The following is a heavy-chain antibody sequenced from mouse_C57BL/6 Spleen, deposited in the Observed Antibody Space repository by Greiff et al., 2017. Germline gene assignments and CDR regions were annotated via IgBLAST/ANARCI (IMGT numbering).Heavy chain of an antibody. CDR3: ARNSGTPENYYLGD. J-gene: IGHJ2*01. CDR1: GYTFTSYW. V-gene: IGHV1-64*01. Sequence: VQLQQPGAELVKPGASVKLSCKASGYTFTSYWMHWVKQRPGQGLEWIGMIHPNSGSTNYNEKFKSKATLTVDKSSSTAYMQLSSLTSEDSAVYYWARNSGTPENYYLGDWGKGTTLTVAS. CDR2: IHPNSGST. D-gene: IGHD3-3*01.